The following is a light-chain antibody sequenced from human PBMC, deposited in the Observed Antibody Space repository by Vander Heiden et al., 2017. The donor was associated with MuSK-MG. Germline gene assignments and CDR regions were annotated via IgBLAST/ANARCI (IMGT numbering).Light chain of an antibody. CDR3: QQHDSLALT. J-gene: IGKJ4*01. V-gene: IGKV1-33*01. CDR2: DAS. Sequence: DIQMTQSPSSLSASVGDRVTITCQASQDISNHLNWYQQKVGKAPELLIYDASNLKTGVPSRFSGSGSGTDFTFTISRLQPEDITTYYCQQHDSLALTFGGGTKVETK. CDR1: QDISNH.